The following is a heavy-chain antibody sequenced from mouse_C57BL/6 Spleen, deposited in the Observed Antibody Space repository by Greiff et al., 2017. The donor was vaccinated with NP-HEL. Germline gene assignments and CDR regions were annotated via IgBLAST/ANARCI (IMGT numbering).Heavy chain of an antibody. Sequence: QVQLKQSGAELVKPGASVKISCKASGYAFSSYWMNWVKQRPGKGLAWIGQIYPGDGDTNYNGKFKGKATLTADKSSSTAYMQLSSLTSEDSAVFFCARGGGTGYFDYWGQGTTLTVSS. V-gene: IGHV1-80*01. CDR2: IYPGDGDT. D-gene: IGHD3-3*01. CDR3: ARGGGTGYFDY. J-gene: IGHJ2*01. CDR1: GYAFSSYW.